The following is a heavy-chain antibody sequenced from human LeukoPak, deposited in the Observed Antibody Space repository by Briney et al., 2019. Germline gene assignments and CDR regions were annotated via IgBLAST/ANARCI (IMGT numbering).Heavy chain of an antibody. J-gene: IGHJ4*02. CDR2: FDPEDGEI. V-gene: IGHV1-24*01. Sequence: ASVKVSCKVSGHTLTELSMHWVRQAPGQGLEWMGGFDPEDGEIIYAQKFQGRVTMSADTSTDTAYMELSSLRSEDTAVYYCATNLATVVTPAYYWGQGTLVSVSS. D-gene: IGHD4-23*01. CDR3: ATNLATVVTPAYY. CDR1: GHTLTELS.